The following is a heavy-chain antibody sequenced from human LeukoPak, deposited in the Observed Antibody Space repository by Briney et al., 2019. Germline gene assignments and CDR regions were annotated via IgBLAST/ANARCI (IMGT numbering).Heavy chain of an antibody. D-gene: IGHD6-13*01. CDR1: GGSISNYF. Sequence: SETLSLTCTVSGGSISNYFWSWIRQPPGKGLEWIGYIYYSGSTNYNPSLTSRVTISVDTSKHQFSLKLSSVTAADTAVYYCARATAAGLNAFDIWGQGTMVTVSS. J-gene: IGHJ3*02. V-gene: IGHV4-59*01. CDR3: ARATAAGLNAFDI. CDR2: IYYSGST.